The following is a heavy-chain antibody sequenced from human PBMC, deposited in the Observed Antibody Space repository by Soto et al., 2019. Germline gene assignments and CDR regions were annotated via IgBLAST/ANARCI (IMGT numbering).Heavy chain of an antibody. Sequence: QLQLQESGPGLVKPSGMLSLTCTVSGGSINSSSYYWGWIRQPPGKGLEWIGSIYYSGSTYYNPSLKRRVTISVDTSKNHFSLKLTSVTAADTAVYYCARLSFGDPRLDYWGQGTLVTVSS. CDR2: IYYSGST. J-gene: IGHJ4*02. CDR3: ARLSFGDPRLDY. D-gene: IGHD3-10*01. CDR1: GGSINSSSYY. V-gene: IGHV4-39*02.